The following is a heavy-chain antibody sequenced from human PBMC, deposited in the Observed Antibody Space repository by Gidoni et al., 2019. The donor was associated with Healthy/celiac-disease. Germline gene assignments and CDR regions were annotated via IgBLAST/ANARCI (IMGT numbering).Heavy chain of an antibody. CDR3: AKVGKSARSSGLGGMDV. Sequence: QVQLVESGGGVVQPGRSLRPSCAASGFTFSSYGMHWVRQAPGKGLEWVAVISYDGSNKYYADSVKGRFTISRDNSKNTLYLQMNSLRAEDTAVYYCAKVGKSARSSGLGGMDVWGQGTTVTVSS. D-gene: IGHD6-19*01. J-gene: IGHJ6*02. CDR1: GFTFSSYG. CDR2: ISYDGSNK. V-gene: IGHV3-30*18.